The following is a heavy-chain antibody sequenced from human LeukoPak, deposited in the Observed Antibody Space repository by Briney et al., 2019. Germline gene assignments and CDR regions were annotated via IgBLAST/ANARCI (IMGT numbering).Heavy chain of an antibody. CDR3: AKDYRVGGYYFDY. J-gene: IGHJ4*02. V-gene: IGHV3-30*02. Sequence: GGSLRLSCAASGFTFSSYGMHWVRQAPGKGLEWVAFIRYDGSNKYYADSVKGRFAISRDNSKNTLYLQMNSLRAEDTAVYYCAKDYRVGGYYFDYWGQGTLVTVSS. CDR1: GFTFSSYG. D-gene: IGHD5/OR15-5a*01. CDR2: IRYDGSNK.